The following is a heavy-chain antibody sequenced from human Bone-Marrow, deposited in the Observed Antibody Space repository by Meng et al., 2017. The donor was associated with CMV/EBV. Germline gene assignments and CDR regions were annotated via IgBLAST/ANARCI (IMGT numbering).Heavy chain of an antibody. Sequence: QVQLVQSGAEVKKPGASVKVSCKASGYTFTSYSIHWVRQAPGQGLEWMGIINPTGGSTSYEQKFQGRVTMARDTSTSTVYMELSSLRSEDTAIYFCARGSSSAWYPFDYWGQGTLVTVSS. CDR2: INPTGGST. J-gene: IGHJ4*02. D-gene: IGHD6-19*01. V-gene: IGHV1-46*01. CDR3: ARGSSSAWYPFDY. CDR1: GYTFTSYS.